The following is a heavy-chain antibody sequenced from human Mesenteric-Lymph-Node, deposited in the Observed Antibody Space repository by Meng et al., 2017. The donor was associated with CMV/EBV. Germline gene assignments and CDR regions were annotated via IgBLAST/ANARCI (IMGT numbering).Heavy chain of an antibody. J-gene: IGHJ3*02. CDR2: ISSSATTI. CDR3: TTDPVTMIVHLELGDAFDI. Sequence: DPGKGLEWVSNISSSATTIYYADSVKGRFTISRDNAKKSLYLQMNSLRAEDTAMYYCTTDPVTMIVHLELGDAFDIWGQGTMVTVSS. D-gene: IGHD3-22*01. V-gene: IGHV3-11*01.